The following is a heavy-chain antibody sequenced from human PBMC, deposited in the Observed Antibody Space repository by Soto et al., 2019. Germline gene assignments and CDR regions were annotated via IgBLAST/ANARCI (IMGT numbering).Heavy chain of an antibody. Sequence: SETLSLTCTVSGGSISGYYWSWIRQPPGKGLEWIGYIYYSGSTNYNPSLKSRVTISVDTSKNQFSLKLSSVTAADTAVYYCASGDSFLFDYWGQGTLVTVSS. V-gene: IGHV4-59*08. CDR3: ASGDSFLFDY. CDR1: GGSISGYY. CDR2: IYYSGST. D-gene: IGHD3-10*01. J-gene: IGHJ4*02.